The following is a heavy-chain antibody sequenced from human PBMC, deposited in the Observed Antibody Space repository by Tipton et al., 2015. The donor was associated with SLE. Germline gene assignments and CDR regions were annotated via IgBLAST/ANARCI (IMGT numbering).Heavy chain of an antibody. CDR2: INAYNGNT. D-gene: IGHD3-10*01. CDR3: ARASYGRKGFDY. CDR1: GYTFTSYG. Sequence: QLVQSGAEVKKPGAYVKVSCKASGYTFTSYGISWVRQAPGQGLERMGWINAYNGNTNYAKKLQGRVNMTKDTSTSTAYMELRILRSDDTAVYYCARASYGRKGFDYWGQGTLVTVPS. V-gene: IGHV1-18*01. J-gene: IGHJ4*02.